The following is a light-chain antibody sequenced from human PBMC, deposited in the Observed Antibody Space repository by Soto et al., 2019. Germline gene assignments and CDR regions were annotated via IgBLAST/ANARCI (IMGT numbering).Light chain of an antibody. V-gene: IGLV2-18*02. CDR3: SSYTRSSIGV. CDR2: EVS. CDR1: SSDVGSYNR. Sequence: QSVLTQPPSVSGSPGQSVTISCTGTSSDVGSYNRVSWYQQPPGTAPKLMIYEVSNRPSGVPDRFSGSKSGNTASLTISGLQAEDEADYYCSSYTRSSIGVFGGGTKVTVL. J-gene: IGLJ2*01.